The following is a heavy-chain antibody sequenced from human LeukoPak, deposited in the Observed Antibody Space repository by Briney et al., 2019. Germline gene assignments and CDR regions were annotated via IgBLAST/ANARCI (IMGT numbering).Heavy chain of an antibody. D-gene: IGHD4-11*01. CDR1: GFTFSSYN. J-gene: IGHJ4*02. CDR2: ISSSSTYT. Sequence: GGSLRLSCAASGFTFSSYNMNWVRQAPGKGLEWVSSISSSSTYTNYADSVKGRFTISRDNAKNSLFLQMNSLRAEDTAVYYCARANSADYWGQGTLVTVSS. V-gene: IGHV3-21*01. CDR3: ARANSADY.